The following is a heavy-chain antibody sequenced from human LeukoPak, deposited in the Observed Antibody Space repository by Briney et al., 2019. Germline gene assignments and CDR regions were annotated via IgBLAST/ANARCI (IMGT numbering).Heavy chain of an antibody. J-gene: IGHJ4*02. V-gene: IGHV3-30-3*01. CDR3: ASGIVGATDY. D-gene: IGHD1-26*01. CDR1: GFTFSSYA. CDR2: ISYDGSNK. Sequence: GGSLRLSRAASGFTFSSYAMHWVRQAPGKGLEWVAVISYDGSNKYYADSVKGRFTISRDNSKNTLYLQMNSLRAEDTAVYYCASGIVGATDYWGQGTLVTVSS.